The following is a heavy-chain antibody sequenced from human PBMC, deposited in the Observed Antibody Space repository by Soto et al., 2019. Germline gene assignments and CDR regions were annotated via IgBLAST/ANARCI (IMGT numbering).Heavy chain of an antibody. CDR1: GGSISSGDYY. V-gene: IGHV4-30-4*01. CDR3: ARGKGRNSWFDP. Sequence: SETLSLTCTVSGGSISSGDYYWSWIRQPPGKGLEWIGYIYYSGSTYYNPSLKSRVTISVDTSKNQFSLKLSSVTAADTAVYYCARGKGRNSWFDPWGQGPLVTVSS. CDR2: IYYSGST. D-gene: IGHD1-26*01. J-gene: IGHJ5*02.